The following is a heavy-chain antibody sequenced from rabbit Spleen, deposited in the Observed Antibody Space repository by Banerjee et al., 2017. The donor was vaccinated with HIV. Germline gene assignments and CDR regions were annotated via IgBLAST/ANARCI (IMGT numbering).Heavy chain of an antibody. V-gene: IGHV1S40*01. CDR2: IDSGSSGFT. Sequence: QSLEGYGGDLVKPGESLTLTCTASGVSFSSGSYMCWVRQAPGKGLEWVACIDSGSSGFTYFATWAKGRFTCSKTSSTTVTLQMTSLTVADTATYFCARFYAGYGDFGYAAMWGQGTLVTVS. CDR3: ARFYAGYGDFGYAAM. D-gene: IGHD7-1*01. CDR1: GVSFSSGSY. J-gene: IGHJ3*01.